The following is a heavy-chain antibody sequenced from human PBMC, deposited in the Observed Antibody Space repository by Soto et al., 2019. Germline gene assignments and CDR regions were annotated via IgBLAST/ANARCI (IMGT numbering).Heavy chain of an antibody. Sequence: PGGSLRLSCAASGFTFSSYWMSWVRQAPGKGLEWVSAIRGSGGSTYYADSVKGRFTISRGNSKNTLYLQMNSLRAEDTAVYYCAKDVLYYYDSSTLDYWGQGTLVTVSS. CDR1: GFTFSSYW. V-gene: IGHV3-23*01. J-gene: IGHJ4*02. CDR3: AKDVLYYYDSSTLDY. CDR2: IRGSGGST. D-gene: IGHD3-22*01.